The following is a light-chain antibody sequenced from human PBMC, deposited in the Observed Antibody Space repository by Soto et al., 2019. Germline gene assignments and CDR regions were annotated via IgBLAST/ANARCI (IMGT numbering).Light chain of an antibody. J-gene: IGKJ5*01. Sequence: IVMSQSPASLSVSPGERVTLSCRAGQGVTTNFAWYQQKSGQSPRLLIYDVSTRATGVPARFSGTGSETDFTLTISCLQSEDSAVYYCQQYNNLPPIPFGQGTLLEIK. CDR3: QQYNNLPPIP. CDR1: QGVTTN. V-gene: IGKV3-15*01. CDR2: DVS.